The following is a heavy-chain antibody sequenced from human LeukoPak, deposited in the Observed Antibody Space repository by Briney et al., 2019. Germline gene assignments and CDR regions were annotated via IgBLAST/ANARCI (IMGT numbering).Heavy chain of an antibody. CDR1: GGSISSGGYY. CDR2: IYYSGST. D-gene: IGHD3-10*01. J-gene: IGHJ5*02. V-gene: IGHV4-31*03. CDR3: AREKSYYYGSGSPNWFDP. Sequence: SETLSLTCTVSGGSISSGGYYWSWIRQHPGKGLEWIGYIYYSGSTYYNPSLKSRVTISVDTPKNQFSLKLSSVTAADTAVYYCAREKSYYYGSGSPNWFDPWGQGTLVTVSS.